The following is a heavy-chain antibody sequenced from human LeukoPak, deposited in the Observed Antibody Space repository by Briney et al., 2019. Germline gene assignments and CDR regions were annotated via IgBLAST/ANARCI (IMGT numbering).Heavy chain of an antibody. CDR2: IGWDGGST. CDR3: AKEGPPDPYYYYGMDV. Sequence: AGGPLRLSCEASGFTFVDYAMHWVRQAPGKGLEWVSLIGWDGGSTYYADSVRGRFTISRDNSKNSLYLQMNSLRAEDTALYYCAKEGPPDPYYYYGMDVWGKGTTVTVSS. D-gene: IGHD1-14*01. CDR1: GFTFVDYA. J-gene: IGHJ6*04. V-gene: IGHV3-43D*04.